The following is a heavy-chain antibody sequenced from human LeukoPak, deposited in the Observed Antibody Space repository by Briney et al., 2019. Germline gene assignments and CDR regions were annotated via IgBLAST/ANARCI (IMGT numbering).Heavy chain of an antibody. D-gene: IGHD3-10*01. V-gene: IGHV3-30-3*01. CDR1: GFTFSNYA. Sequence: GGSLRLSCAASGFTFSNYAMHWVRQAPGKGLEWLAVISYDGSNKDYADSVKGRFTISRDNSKNTLYLQMNSLRAEDTAVYYCARDGTYYYGSRSFFDYWGQGTLVTVSS. CDR2: ISYDGSNK. J-gene: IGHJ4*02. CDR3: ARDGTYYYGSRSFFDY.